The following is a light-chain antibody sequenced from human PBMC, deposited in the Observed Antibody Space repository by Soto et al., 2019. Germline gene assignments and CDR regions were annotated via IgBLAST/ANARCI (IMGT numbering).Light chain of an antibody. CDR3: QQYQSLT. CDR1: QSVSSSY. V-gene: IGKV3-20*01. J-gene: IGKJ4*01. CDR2: GAS. Sequence: IVLTQSPAILALSPGDRATLSCRASQSVSSSYLAWYQHKPGQAPRLLIHGASSRVTGIPDRFSGSGSGTDFTLTITKLEPEEIAVYYCQQYQSLTFGGGTKVDIK.